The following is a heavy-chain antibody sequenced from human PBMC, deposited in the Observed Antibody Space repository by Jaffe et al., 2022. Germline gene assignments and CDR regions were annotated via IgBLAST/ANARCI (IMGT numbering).Heavy chain of an antibody. D-gene: IGHD1-7*01. CDR2: ISSSSSTI. V-gene: IGHV3-48*01. Sequence: EVQLVESGGGLVQPGGSLRLSCAASGFTFSSYSMNWVRQAPGKGLEWVSYISSSSSTIYYADSVKGRFTISRDNAKNSLYLQMNSLRAEDTAVYYCARGNWNYAGNLDYWGQGTLVTVSS. J-gene: IGHJ4*02. CDR3: ARGNWNYAGNLDY. CDR1: GFTFSSYS.